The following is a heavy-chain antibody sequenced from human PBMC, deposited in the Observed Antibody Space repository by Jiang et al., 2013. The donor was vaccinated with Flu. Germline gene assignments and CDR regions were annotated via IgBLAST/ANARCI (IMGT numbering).Heavy chain of an antibody. V-gene: IGHV2-5*01. D-gene: IGHD4-17*01. Sequence: LVKPSETLTLTCTFSGFSLTTSGVGVGWIRQPPGKALEWLALIYWNDDLYYSPSLMSRVTITKDTSKNQVVLTMPNMDPVDTATYYCARFLYGDFVGNHMDVWGKGTTITVSS. J-gene: IGHJ6*03. CDR3: ARFLYGDFVGNHMDV. CDR2: IYWNDDL. CDR1: GFSLTTSGVG.